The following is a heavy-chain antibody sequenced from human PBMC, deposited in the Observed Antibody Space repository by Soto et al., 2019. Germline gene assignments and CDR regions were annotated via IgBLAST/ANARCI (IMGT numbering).Heavy chain of an antibody. CDR2: INPDDSDT. D-gene: IGHD3-9*01. V-gene: IGHV5-51*01. J-gene: IGHJ6*02. CDR3: ARLNYDILTGPIPAFRYYYYGMDV. CDR1: GYSFTSYW. Sequence: PGESLKISCKGSGYSFTSYWIGWVRQMPGKGLEWMGIINPDDSDTRYSPSFQGQVTISADKSISTAYLQWSSLKASDTAMYYCARLNYDILTGPIPAFRYYYYGMDVWVQGTTVTVSS.